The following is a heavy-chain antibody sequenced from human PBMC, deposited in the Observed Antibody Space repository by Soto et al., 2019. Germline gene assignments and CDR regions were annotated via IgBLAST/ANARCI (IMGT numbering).Heavy chain of an antibody. CDR1: GYSFTSYW. V-gene: IGHV5-10-1*01. CDR3: ARGLDWNDPRYYYYYYGMDV. D-gene: IGHD1-1*01. CDR2: IDPSDSYT. Sequence: PGESLKISCKGSGYSFTSYWISWVRQMPGKGLEWMGRIDPSDSYTNYSPSFQGHVTISADKSISTAYLQWSSLKASDTAMYYCARGLDWNDPRYYYYYYGMDVWGQGTTVTVSS. J-gene: IGHJ6*02.